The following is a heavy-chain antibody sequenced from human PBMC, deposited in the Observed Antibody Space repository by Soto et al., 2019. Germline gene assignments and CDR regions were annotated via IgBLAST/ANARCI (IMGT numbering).Heavy chain of an antibody. J-gene: IGHJ5*02. D-gene: IGHD5-18*01. Sequence: ASVKVSCKASGYTFTGYYMHWVRQAPGQGLEWMGWINPNSGGTNYAQKFQGRVTMTRDTSISTAYMELSRLRSDDTAVYYCARERDGRRGYSYGYVCFDPCGQRTLVTVSS. V-gene: IGHV1-2*02. CDR1: GYTFTGYY. CDR2: INPNSGGT. CDR3: ARERDGRRGYSYGYVCFDP.